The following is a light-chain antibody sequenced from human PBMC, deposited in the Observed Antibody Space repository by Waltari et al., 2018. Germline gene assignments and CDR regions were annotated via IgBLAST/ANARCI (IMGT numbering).Light chain of an antibody. V-gene: IGKV3-20*01. CDR1: QSVGKY. CDR3: QHHVRLPAT. J-gene: IGKJ1*01. CDR2: GES. Sequence: IVLTQSPGTLSLSPGERATLSCRASQSVGKYLAWYQQKPGQAPRLLIYGESSRAAGIPDRVSGSGSGPDFSLTISRLEPEDLAVYYCQHHVRLPATFGQGTKVE.